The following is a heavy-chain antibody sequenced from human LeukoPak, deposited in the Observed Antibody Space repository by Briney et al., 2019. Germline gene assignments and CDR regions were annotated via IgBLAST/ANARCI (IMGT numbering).Heavy chain of an antibody. J-gene: IGHJ4*02. V-gene: IGHV3-48*04. CDR2: ISSSTTTM. D-gene: IGHD3-22*01. CDR3: ARGGDSSGYYPEGDY. CDR1: GVTVSNYS. Sequence: PGGSLRLSCAASGVTVSNYSMNWVRQAPGKGLEWVSYISSSTTTMYYADSVKGRFTISRDTAKNSLYLEMNSLRAEDTAVYYCARGGDSSGYYPEGDYWGQGTLVTVSS.